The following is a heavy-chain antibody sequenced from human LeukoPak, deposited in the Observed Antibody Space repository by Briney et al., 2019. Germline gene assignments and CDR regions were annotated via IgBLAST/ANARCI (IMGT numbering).Heavy chain of an antibody. Sequence: PSETLSLTCTVSGGSISSSSYYWGWIRQPPGKGLEWIGSIYYSGSTYYNPSLKSRVTISVDTSKNQFSLKLSSVTAADTAMYYCARRVVVVTAAPNDYWGQGTLVTVSS. CDR1: GGSISSSSYY. J-gene: IGHJ4*02. CDR3: ARRVVVVTAAPNDY. D-gene: IGHD2-21*02. CDR2: IYYSGST. V-gene: IGHV4-39*01.